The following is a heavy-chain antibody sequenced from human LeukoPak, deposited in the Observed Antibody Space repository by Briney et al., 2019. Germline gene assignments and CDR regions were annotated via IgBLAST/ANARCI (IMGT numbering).Heavy chain of an antibody. J-gene: IGHJ1*01. CDR1: GGSISSSSNY. CDR2: IYYSGST. CDR3: ARDGSGWARVFQH. Sequence: PSETLSLTCTVSGGSISSSSNYWGWIRQPPGKGLEWIGSIYYSGSTNYNPSLKSRVTISVDTSKNQFSLKLSSVTAADTAVYYCARDGSGWARVFQHWGQGTLVTVSS. D-gene: IGHD6-19*01. V-gene: IGHV4-39*07.